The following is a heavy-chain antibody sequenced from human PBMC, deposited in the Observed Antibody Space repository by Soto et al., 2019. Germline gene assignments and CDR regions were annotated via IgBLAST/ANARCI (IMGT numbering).Heavy chain of an antibody. V-gene: IGHV1-18*01. CDR1: GYTFTSYG. CDR2: ISAYNGNT. J-gene: IGHJ6*01. CDR3: ARGRSLFYYDSTAPSPVVSLRHG. D-gene: IGHD3-22*01. Sequence: ASVKVSCKASGYTFTSYGISWVRQAPGQGLEWMGWISAYNGNTNYAQKLQGRVTMTTDTSTSTAYMELRSLRSDATAVYYCARGRSLFYYDSTAPSPVVSLRHG.